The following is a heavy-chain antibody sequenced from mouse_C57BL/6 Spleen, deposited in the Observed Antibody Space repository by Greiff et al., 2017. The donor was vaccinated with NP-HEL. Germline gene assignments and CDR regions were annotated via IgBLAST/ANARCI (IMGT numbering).Heavy chain of an antibody. J-gene: IGHJ2*01. CDR1: GYAFSSSW. CDR2: IYPGDGDT. D-gene: IGHD2-2*01. Sequence: VHLVESGPELVKPGASVKISCKASGYAFSSSWMNWVKQRPGKGLEWIGRIYPGDGDTNYNGKFKGKATLTADKSSSTAYMQLSSLTSEDSAVYFCASREGSYYGSFDYWGQGTTLTVSS. CDR3: ASREGSYYGSFDY. V-gene: IGHV1-82*01.